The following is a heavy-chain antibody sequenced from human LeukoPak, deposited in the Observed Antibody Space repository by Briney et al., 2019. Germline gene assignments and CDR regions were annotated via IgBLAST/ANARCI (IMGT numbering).Heavy chain of an antibody. CDR3: ARNAVAGNWFDP. J-gene: IGHJ5*02. Sequence: ASVKVSCKASGYTFTSYYMHWVRQAPGQGLEWMGIINPSGGSTSYAQKFQGRVTMTRDMSTSTVYMELSSLRSEDMAVYYCARNAVAGNWFDPWGQGTLVTVSS. D-gene: IGHD6-19*01. V-gene: IGHV1-46*01. CDR2: INPSGGST. CDR1: GYTFTSYY.